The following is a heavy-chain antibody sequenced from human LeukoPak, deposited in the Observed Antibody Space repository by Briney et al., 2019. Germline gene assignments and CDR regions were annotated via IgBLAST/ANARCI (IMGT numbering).Heavy chain of an antibody. V-gene: IGHV4-39*07. CDR1: GGSISSSSYY. Sequence: SETLSLTCTVSGGSISSSSYYWGWIRQPPGKGLEWIGSIYYSGSTYYNPSLKSRVTISVDTSKNQFSLKLSSVTAADTAVYYRAGGPITSMDVWGQGTTVTVSS. CDR2: IYYSGST. D-gene: IGHD5-12*01. J-gene: IGHJ6*01. CDR3: AGGPITSMDV.